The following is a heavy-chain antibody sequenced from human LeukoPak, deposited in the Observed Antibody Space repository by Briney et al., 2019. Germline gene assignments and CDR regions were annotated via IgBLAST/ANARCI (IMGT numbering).Heavy chain of an antibody. CDR2: IFSRSESI. CDR1: GFNFGAYT. V-gene: IGHV3-21*04. D-gene: IGHD6-6*01. CDR3: ARSSYSSSSSV. J-gene: IGHJ3*01. Sequence: GGSLRLSCAASGFNFGAYTINWVRQAPGKGLEWVSCIFSRSESILYADSVKGRFSISRDNAKNSLYLQINSLRAEDTAVYYCARSSYSSSSSVWGQGTMVTVSS.